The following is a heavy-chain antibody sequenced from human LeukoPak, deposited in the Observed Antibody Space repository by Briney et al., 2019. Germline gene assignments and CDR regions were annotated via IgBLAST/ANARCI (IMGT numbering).Heavy chain of an antibody. V-gene: IGHV1-69*01. J-gene: IGHJ4*02. Sequence: SVKVSCKASGGTFSSYAISWVRQAPGQGLEWMGGIIPIFGTANYAQKFQGRVTITADESTSTAYMELSSLRSEDTAVYCCAVNPTYCSSTSCYVGTYWGQGTLVTVSS. CDR2: IIPIFGTA. CDR3: AVNPTYCSSTSCYVGTY. D-gene: IGHD2-2*01. CDR1: GGTFSSYA.